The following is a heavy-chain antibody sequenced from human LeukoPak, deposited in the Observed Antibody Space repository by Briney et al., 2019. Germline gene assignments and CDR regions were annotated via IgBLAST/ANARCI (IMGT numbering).Heavy chain of an antibody. J-gene: IGHJ4*02. CDR1: GGSISSYY. CDR3: ASEADRNYYDSSGLDPYYFDY. D-gene: IGHD3-22*01. V-gene: IGHV4-59*08. CDR2: IYYSGST. Sequence: SETLSLTCTVSGGSISSYYWSWIRQPPGKGLEWIGYIYYSGSTYYNPSLKSRVTISVDTSKNQFSLKLSSVTAADTAVYYCASEADRNYYDSSGLDPYYFDYWGQGTLVTVSS.